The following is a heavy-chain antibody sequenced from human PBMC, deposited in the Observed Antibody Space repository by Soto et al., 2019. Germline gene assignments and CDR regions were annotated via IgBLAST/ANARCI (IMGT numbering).Heavy chain of an antibody. D-gene: IGHD2-2*01. J-gene: IGHJ6*03. V-gene: IGHV5-51*01. CDR2: IYPGDSDT. CDR3: ARQEVDIVVVPAAMPQADSPYYYYYYYMDV. CDR1: GYSFTSYW. Sequence: PGESLKISCKGSGYSFTSYWIGWVRQMPGKGLEWMGIIYPGDSDTRYSPSFQGQVTISADKSISTAYLQWSSLKASDTAMYYCARQEVDIVVVPAAMPQADSPYYYYYYYMDVWGKGTTVTVSS.